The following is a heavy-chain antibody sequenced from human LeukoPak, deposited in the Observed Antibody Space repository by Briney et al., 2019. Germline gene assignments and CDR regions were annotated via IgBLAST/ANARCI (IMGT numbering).Heavy chain of an antibody. CDR1: GGSFSGYY. CDR2: INHSGST. CDR3: ARAGYCSSTSCYGPPGGVHY. J-gene: IGHJ4*02. Sequence: SETLSLTCAVYGGSFSGYYWSWIRQPPGKGLEWIGEINHSGSTNYNPSLKSRVTVSVDTSKNQFSLKLSSVTAADTAVYYCARAGYCSSTSCYGPPGGVHYWGQGTLVTVSS. V-gene: IGHV4-34*01. D-gene: IGHD2-2*03.